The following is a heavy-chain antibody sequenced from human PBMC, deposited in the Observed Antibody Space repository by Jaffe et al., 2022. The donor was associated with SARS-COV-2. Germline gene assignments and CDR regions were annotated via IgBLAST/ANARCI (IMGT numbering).Heavy chain of an antibody. Sequence: EVQLVESGGGLVKPGGSLRLSCAASGFTFSNAWMSWVRQAPGKGLEWVGRIKSKTDGGTTDYAAPVKGRFTISRDDSKNTLYLQMNSLKTEDTAVYYCTTDSRGHNNPFIVVVPAAVVRYYYGMDVWGQGTTVTVSS. CDR2: IKSKTDGGTT. CDR1: GFTFSNAW. D-gene: IGHD2-2*01. V-gene: IGHV3-15*01. J-gene: IGHJ6*02. CDR3: TTDSRGHNNPFIVVVPAAVVRYYYGMDV.